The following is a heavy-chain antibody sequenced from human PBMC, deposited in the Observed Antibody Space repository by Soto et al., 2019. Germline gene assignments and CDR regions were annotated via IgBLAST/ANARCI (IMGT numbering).Heavy chain of an antibody. Sequence: QLQLQESGPGLVKPSETLSLTCTVSGGSISSSSYYWGWIRQPPGKGLEWIGSIYYSGSTYYNPSLKSRVTISVDTSKNQFSLKLSSVTAADTAVYYCARLYKSGWEGRHYFDYWGQGTLVTVSS. J-gene: IGHJ4*02. D-gene: IGHD6-19*01. CDR2: IYYSGST. V-gene: IGHV4-39*01. CDR3: ARLYKSGWEGRHYFDY. CDR1: GGSISSSSYY.